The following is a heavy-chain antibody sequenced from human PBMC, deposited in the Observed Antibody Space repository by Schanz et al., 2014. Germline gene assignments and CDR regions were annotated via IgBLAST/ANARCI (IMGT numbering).Heavy chain of an antibody. V-gene: IGHV1-46*01. CDR3: AKSLESCPGGRCSRGYFDY. CDR2: INPSGGST. Sequence: QVQLVQSGAEVKKPGASVRLSCEASGYTFTSYDINWVRQAPGQGLEWMGIINPSGGSTSYAQKFQGRVTMTRDTSTSTVYMELSSLRSEDTAVYYCAKSLESCPGGRCSRGYFDYWGQGTLVTVSS. CDR1: GYTFTSYD. J-gene: IGHJ4*02. D-gene: IGHD2-8*02.